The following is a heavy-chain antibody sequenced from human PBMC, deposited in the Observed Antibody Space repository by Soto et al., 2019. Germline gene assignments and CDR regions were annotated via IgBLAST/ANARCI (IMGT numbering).Heavy chain of an antibody. Sequence: SVKVSCKASGGTFSSYAISWVRQAPGQGLEWMGGIIPIFGTANYAQKFQGRVTITADESTSTAYMELSSLRSEDTAVYYCAVGDTMIVVVTDGMDVWGRGTTVTVSS. D-gene: IGHD3-22*01. V-gene: IGHV1-69*13. J-gene: IGHJ6*02. CDR3: AVGDTMIVVVTDGMDV. CDR1: GGTFSSYA. CDR2: IIPIFGTA.